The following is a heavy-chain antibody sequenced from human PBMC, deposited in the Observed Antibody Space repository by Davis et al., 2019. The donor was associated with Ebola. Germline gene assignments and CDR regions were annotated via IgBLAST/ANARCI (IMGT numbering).Heavy chain of an antibody. CDR2: LSSDGSEK. CDR3: VRDFFEFSSSSFSDS. CDR1: GFTFSSYG. D-gene: IGHD6-6*01. Sequence: GESLKISCLASGFTFSSYGMHWVRQAPGKGLEWVAALSSDGSEKYHADSVKGRFTISRDNSKNTLYLQMGRLRSDDTAMYYCVRDFFEFSSSSFSDSWGQGTLVTVSS. J-gene: IGHJ4*02. V-gene: IGHV3-30*03.